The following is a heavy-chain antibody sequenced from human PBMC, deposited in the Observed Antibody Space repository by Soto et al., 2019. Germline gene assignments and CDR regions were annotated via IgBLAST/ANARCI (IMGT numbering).Heavy chain of an antibody. D-gene: IGHD3-16*01. CDR3: AGGMGERRGDDY. CDR1: GFTFYFYA. Sequence: EVQLLESGGGLVQPGGSLRLSCAASGFTFYFYAMSWVRQAPGRGLEWVSAISGSGGSTYYADSVKGRFTIYRDNTKNTLYLQMNSLRAEDTAVYYCAGGMGERRGDDYWGQGTLVTVSS. V-gene: IGHV3-23*01. CDR2: ISGSGGST. J-gene: IGHJ4*02.